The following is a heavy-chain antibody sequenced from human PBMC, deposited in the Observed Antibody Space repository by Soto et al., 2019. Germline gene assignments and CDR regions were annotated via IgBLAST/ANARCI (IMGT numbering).Heavy chain of an antibody. CDR3: ARQLNYGIVVATSALDY. V-gene: IGHV1-69*06. J-gene: IGHJ4*02. CDR1: GRTFSSYA. D-gene: IGHD3-22*01. Sequence: ASVKVSCKVSGRTFSSYAISWVRQAPGQGLEWMGGIIPIFGTANYAQKFQGRVTITADKSTSTAYMELSSLRSEDTAVYYCARQLNYGIVVATSALDYWGQGTLVTVSS. CDR2: IIPIFGTA.